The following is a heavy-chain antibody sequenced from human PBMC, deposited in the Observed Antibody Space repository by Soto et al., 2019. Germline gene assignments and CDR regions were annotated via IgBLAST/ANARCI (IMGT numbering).Heavy chain of an antibody. Sequence: QVQLQESGPGLVKPSGTLSLTCTVSGGSINTNNWWHWVRQSPVKGLEWIGEIYNNGHTFYNTSLKGRITMSVDRSNNQFSLQLTSVTAADTAVYYCVRETEQGAALDHWGQGTLVTVSS. V-gene: IGHV4-4*02. CDR2: IYNNGHT. D-gene: IGHD1-1*01. CDR1: GGSINTNNW. J-gene: IGHJ4*02. CDR3: VRETEQGAALDH.